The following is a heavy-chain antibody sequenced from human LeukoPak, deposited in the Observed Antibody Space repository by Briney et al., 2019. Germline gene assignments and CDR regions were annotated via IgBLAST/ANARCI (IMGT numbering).Heavy chain of an antibody. CDR1: GFTFSSYW. CDR3: ARGDEILVLLGRSGPFDY. CDR2: IKQDGSEK. V-gene: IGHV3-7*01. Sequence: PGGSLRLSCAASGFTFSSYWMSWVRQAPGKGLEWVANIKQDGSEKYYVDSVKGRSTISRDNAKNSLYLQMNSLRAEDTAVYYCARGDEILVLLGRSGPFDYWGQGTLVTVSS. J-gene: IGHJ4*02. D-gene: IGHD6-13*01.